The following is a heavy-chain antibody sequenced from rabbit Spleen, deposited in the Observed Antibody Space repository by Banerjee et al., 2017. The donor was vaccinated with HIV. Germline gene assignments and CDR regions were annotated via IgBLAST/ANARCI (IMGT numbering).Heavy chain of an antibody. CDR3: ARNYVNVFDP. CDR1: GFSFSTAYW. D-gene: IGHD1-1*01. Sequence: QEQLVESGGGLVQPEGSLTLTCTASGFSFSTAYWMCWVRQAPGKGLEWIGCIYGDRSGSTYYANWAKGRFTISKTSSTTVTLQMTSLTVADTATYFCARNYVNVFDPWGPGPLVTVS. V-gene: IGHV1S45*01. J-gene: IGHJ2*01. CDR2: IYGDRSGST.